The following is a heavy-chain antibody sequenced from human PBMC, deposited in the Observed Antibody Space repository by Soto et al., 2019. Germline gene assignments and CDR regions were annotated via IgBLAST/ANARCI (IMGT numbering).Heavy chain of an antibody. CDR3: AREGRVGGIDY. V-gene: IGHV3-23*01. CDR2: ISGSGAST. CDR1: EFTFSLYV. D-gene: IGHD6-19*01. J-gene: IGHJ4*02. Sequence: GGSLRLSCVGSEFTFSLYVIGWVRQAPGKGPEWVSFISGSGASTYYADSVKGRFAISRDNAKNSLYLQMNSLRAEDTAVYYCAREGRVGGIDYWGQGTPVTVSS.